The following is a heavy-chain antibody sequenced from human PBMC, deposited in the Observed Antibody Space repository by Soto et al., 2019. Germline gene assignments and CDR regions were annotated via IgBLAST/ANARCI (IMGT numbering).Heavy chain of an antibody. CDR3: ATRDSSRFY. Sequence: QVQLQESGPGLVTPSGTLSLTCAVSGVSISSHDWCTWVRQTPGKGLERIGESHQSGNTNYNKSLESRVTISADKSKTLSALKLTSVTVAYTAVYYCATRDSSRFYWGQGTLVTFSS. D-gene: IGHD6-13*01. CDR1: GVSISSHDW. J-gene: IGHJ4*02. V-gene: IGHV4-4*02. CDR2: SHQSGNT.